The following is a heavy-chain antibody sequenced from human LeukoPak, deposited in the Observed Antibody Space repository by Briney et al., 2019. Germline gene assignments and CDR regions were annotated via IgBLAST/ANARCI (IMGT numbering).Heavy chain of an antibody. J-gene: IGHJ3*02. Sequence: KTSEALSLTCAVYGGSFSGYYWSWIRQPPGKGLEWIGEINHSGSTNYNPSLKSRVTISVDTSKNQFSLKLSSVTAADTAVYYCARSPSWGMRRAFDIWAKGQWSPSLQ. CDR1: GGSFSGYY. CDR3: ARSPSWGMRRAFDI. D-gene: IGHD3-16*01. V-gene: IGHV4-34*01. CDR2: INHSGST.